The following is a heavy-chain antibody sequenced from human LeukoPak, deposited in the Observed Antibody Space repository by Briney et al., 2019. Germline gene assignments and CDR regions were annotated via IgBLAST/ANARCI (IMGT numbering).Heavy chain of an antibody. J-gene: IGHJ4*02. Sequence: GGSLRLSCAASGFTVSSNYMSWVRQAPGKGLEWVSGISWNSGSIGYADSVKGRFTISRDNAKNSLYLQMNSLRAEDTALYYCAKGQFFDYWGQGTLVTVSS. V-gene: IGHV3-9*01. CDR1: GFTVSSNY. CDR2: ISWNSGSI. CDR3: AKGQFFDY.